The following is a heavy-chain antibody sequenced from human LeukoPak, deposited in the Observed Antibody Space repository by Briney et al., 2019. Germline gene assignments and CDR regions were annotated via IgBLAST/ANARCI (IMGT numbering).Heavy chain of an antibody. CDR3: ARVRCSGGSCPYYYYYYMDV. J-gene: IGHJ6*03. CDR1: GGSISSYY. V-gene: IGHV4-59*01. Sequence: EASETLSLTCTVSGGSISSYYWSWIRQPPGKGLEWIGYIYYSGSTNYNPSLKSRVTISVDTSKNQFSLKLSSVTAADTAVYYCARVRCSGGSCPYYYYYYMDVWGKGTTVTVSS. CDR2: IYYSGST. D-gene: IGHD2-15*01.